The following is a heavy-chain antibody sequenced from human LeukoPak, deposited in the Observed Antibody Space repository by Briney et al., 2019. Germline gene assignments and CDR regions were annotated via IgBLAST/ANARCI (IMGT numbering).Heavy chain of an antibody. Sequence: SETLSLTCTVSDASISTYYWSWTRQPPGKGLEWIGYIYYNGNTNYNPSLKSRLTLSIDTSKNQFSLNLTSVTAADTAVYYCAREGCNTTTCSSFFDIWGQGTMVTVSS. CDR1: DASISTYY. V-gene: IGHV4-59*01. CDR2: IYYNGNT. J-gene: IGHJ3*02. CDR3: AREGCNTTTCSSFFDI. D-gene: IGHD2/OR15-2a*01.